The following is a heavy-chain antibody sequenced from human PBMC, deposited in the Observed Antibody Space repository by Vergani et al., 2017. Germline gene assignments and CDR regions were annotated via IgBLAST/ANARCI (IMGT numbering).Heavy chain of an antibody. D-gene: IGHD1-14*01. J-gene: IGHJ6*02. CDR3: ARDRMGVRFRQPHYYGMDV. V-gene: IGHV1-69*01. CDR1: GGAFSTYA. Sequence: QVQLVQSGAEVKKPGASVKVSCKTSGGAFSTYAINWVRQAPGQGLEWMGAIIPNFSPARSAQKFQGRVTITADESTRTVYMELNSLRSDDSAVDYCARDRMGVRFRQPHYYGMDVWGQGTTVTVSS. CDR2: IIPNFSPA.